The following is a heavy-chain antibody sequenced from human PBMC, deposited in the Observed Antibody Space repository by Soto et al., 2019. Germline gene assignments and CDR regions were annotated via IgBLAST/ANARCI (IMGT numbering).Heavy chain of an antibody. V-gene: IGHV4-59*01. CDR1: GGSISSYY. Sequence: QLQLQESGPGLVKPSETLSLTCTGSGGSISSYYWTWFQQPPGKGLEWIEYIYYSGSTNYNPSLKCRVTVSVDTSKNQFSVKLSSVTAADKAVYYSTRGREGSYYAVDYWGQGTLVTVSS. D-gene: IGHD1-26*01. CDR3: TRGREGSYYAVDY. J-gene: IGHJ4*02. CDR2: IYYSGST.